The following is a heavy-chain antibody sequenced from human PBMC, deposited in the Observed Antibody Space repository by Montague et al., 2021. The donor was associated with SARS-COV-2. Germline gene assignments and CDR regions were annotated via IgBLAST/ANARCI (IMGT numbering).Heavy chain of an antibody. Sequence: SETLSLTCAVYGGSFRDYYWSWIRQPPGKGLEWIGEINHSGSTNYNPSLRSRVTISVDTSKNQFSLKLSAVTAADTAVYYCARGAPTISMILVVMTGAGWYFDLWGRGTLVTVSS. CDR1: GGSFRDYY. J-gene: IGHJ2*01. CDR3: ARGAPTISMILVVMTGAGWYFDL. CDR2: INHSGST. D-gene: IGHD3-22*01. V-gene: IGHV4-34*01.